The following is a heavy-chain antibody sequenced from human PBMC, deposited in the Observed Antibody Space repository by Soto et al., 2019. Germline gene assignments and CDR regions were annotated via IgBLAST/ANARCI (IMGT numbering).Heavy chain of an antibody. CDR3: ARDARYYYGSGTDYYYYYGMDV. J-gene: IGHJ6*02. V-gene: IGHV3-53*01. CDR1: GFTVSSNY. D-gene: IGHD3-10*01. CDR2: IYSGGST. Sequence: LRLSCAASGFTVSSNYMSWVRQAPGKGLEWVSVIYSGGSTYYADSVKGRFTISRDNSKNALYLQMDSLRAEDTAVYYCARDARYYYGSGTDYYYYYGMDVWGQGTTVTVSS.